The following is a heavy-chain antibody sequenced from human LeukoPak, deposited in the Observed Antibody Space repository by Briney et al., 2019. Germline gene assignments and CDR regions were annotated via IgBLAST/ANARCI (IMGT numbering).Heavy chain of an antibody. CDR3: ARVGADSGSYWGLDY. V-gene: IGHV4-4*02. D-gene: IGHD1-26*01. Sequence: SGSLSLTCAVSGGSISSSNWWCWVRPPPGEGLEWTGVFYRSGSTYYTASVKSRFTISVDKSKNPLSLKLSSVTAADTAVYYCARVGADSGSYWGLDYWGQGILVTASS. CDR2: FYRSGST. CDR1: GGSISSSNW. J-gene: IGHJ4*02.